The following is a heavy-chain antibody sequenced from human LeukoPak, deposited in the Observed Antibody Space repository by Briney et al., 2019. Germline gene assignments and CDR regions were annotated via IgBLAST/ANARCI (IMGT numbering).Heavy chain of an antibody. V-gene: IGHV1-18*01. CDR2: ISAYNGNT. CDR3: ARDWGSRDGYNFDY. D-gene: IGHD5-24*01. CDR1: GYAFTSYG. Sequence: GASVKVSCKATGYAFTSYGISWVRQAPGQGLEWMGWISAYNGNTNYAQKLQGRVTMTTDTSTSTAYMELRSLRSDDTAVYYCARDWGSRDGYNFDYWGQGTLVTVSS. J-gene: IGHJ4*02.